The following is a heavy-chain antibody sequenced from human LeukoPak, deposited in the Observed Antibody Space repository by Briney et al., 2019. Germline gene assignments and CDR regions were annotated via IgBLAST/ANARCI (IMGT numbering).Heavy chain of an antibody. CDR3: ARGWGIYDFWSGYVAPFDY. J-gene: IGHJ4*02. CDR1: GGSFSGYH. D-gene: IGHD3-3*01. V-gene: IGHV4-34*01. CDR2: INHSGST. Sequence: SETLSLTCAVYGGSFSGYHWSWIRQPPGKGLEWIGEINHSGSTNYNPSLKSRVTISVDTSKNQFSLKLSSVTAADTAVYYCARGWGIYDFWSGYVAPFDYWGQGTLVTVSS.